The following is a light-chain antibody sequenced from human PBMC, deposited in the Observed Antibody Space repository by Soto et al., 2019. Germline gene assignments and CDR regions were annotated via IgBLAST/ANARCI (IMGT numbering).Light chain of an antibody. V-gene: IGLV2-14*01. CDR2: EVS. CDR1: SSDIGAYNY. CDR3: FSFTTDWTHV. Sequence: QPGLTQPASVSGSPGQSITISCTGSSSDIGAYNYVSWFQQYPGKAPKLIISEVSNRPSGVSNRFSGSKSGTAASLTISGLQTEDEADYFCFSFTTDWTHVFGTGTKVTVL. J-gene: IGLJ1*01.